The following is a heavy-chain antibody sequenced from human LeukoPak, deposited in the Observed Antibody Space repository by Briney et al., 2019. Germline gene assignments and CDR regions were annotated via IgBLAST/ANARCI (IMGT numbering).Heavy chain of an antibody. J-gene: IGHJ4*02. CDR2: IYSSGSI. CDR1: GFTVSSNS. Sequence: GGSLRLSCTVSGFTVSSNSMSWVRQAPGKGLEWVSFIYSSGSIYYSDSVKGRFTISIDNSKNTLYLQMNSLRAEDTAVYYYARRAGAYTHPYDYWGQGTLVTVSS. CDR3: ARRAGAYTHPYDY. D-gene: IGHD3-16*01. V-gene: IGHV3-53*01.